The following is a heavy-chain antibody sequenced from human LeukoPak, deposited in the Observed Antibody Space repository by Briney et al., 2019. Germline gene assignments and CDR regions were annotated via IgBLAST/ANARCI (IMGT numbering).Heavy chain of an antibody. J-gene: IGHJ5*02. V-gene: IGHV3-21*01. CDR3: AREGEVVPAIEEGGFDP. Sequence: GGFLRLSCAASGFTFSSYSMNWVRQAPGKGLEWVSSISSSSSYIYYADSVKGRFTISRDNAKNSLYLQMNSLRAEDTAVYYCAREGEVVPAIEEGGFDPWGQGTLVTVSS. D-gene: IGHD2-2*01. CDR1: GFTFSSYS. CDR2: ISSSSSYI.